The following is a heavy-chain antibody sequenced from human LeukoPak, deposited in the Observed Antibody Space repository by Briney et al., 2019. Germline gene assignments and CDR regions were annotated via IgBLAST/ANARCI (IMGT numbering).Heavy chain of an antibody. CDR1: GYSFSSYW. V-gene: IGHV5-51*01. Sequence: GESLKISCKGLGYSFSSYWNAWVRQRPGKGLEWMGIIYPGGSETRYDPSFQGQVTISADKSISTAYLQWSSLKASDTAMYYCARQTGGNGIDYWGQGTLVTVSS. D-gene: IGHD7-27*01. CDR3: ARQTGGNGIDY. J-gene: IGHJ4*02. CDR2: IYPGGSET.